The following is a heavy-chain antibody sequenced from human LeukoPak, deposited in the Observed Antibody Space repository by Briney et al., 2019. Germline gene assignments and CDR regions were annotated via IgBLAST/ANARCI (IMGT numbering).Heavy chain of an antibody. CDR3: ALHDYYDSSGYWTPGY. Sequence: SGPALVKPTQTLTLTCTFSGFSLSTNGMCVSWIRQPPGKALEWLARIDWDDDKYYSTSLKTRLTMSKDTSKNQVVLTMTNMDPVDTATYYRALHDYYDSSGYWTPGYWGQGTLVTVSS. D-gene: IGHD3-22*01. CDR1: GFSLSTNGMC. V-gene: IGHV2-70*11. CDR2: IDWDDDK. J-gene: IGHJ4*02.